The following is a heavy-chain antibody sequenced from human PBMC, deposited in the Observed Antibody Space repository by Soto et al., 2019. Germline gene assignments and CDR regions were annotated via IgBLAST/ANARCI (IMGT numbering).Heavy chain of an antibody. CDR3: ARAGYYDSSGRGNDY. CDR2: IYYSGST. D-gene: IGHD3-22*01. Sequence: PSETLALTCIVSGGSISNYYWSWIRQPPGKGLEWIGYIYYSGSTHYNPSLRGRLTTSMDTSKNEFSLKLSSVTAADTAVYYCARAGYYDSSGRGNDYWGQGTLVTVSS. J-gene: IGHJ4*02. V-gene: IGHV4-59*12. CDR1: GGSISNYY.